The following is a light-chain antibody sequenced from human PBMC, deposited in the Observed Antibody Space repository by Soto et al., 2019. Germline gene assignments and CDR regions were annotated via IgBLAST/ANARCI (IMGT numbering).Light chain of an antibody. V-gene: IGKV3-20*01. Sequence: EIVLTPSPGPLSLSPGERATLSCRASQSVSSSYLAWYQQKPGQAPRLLIYGASSRATGIPDRFSGSGSGTDFTLTISRLEPEEFAVYYCQQYGSSLRTFGQGTKVDIK. CDR2: GAS. J-gene: IGKJ1*01. CDR3: QQYGSSLRT. CDR1: QSVSSSY.